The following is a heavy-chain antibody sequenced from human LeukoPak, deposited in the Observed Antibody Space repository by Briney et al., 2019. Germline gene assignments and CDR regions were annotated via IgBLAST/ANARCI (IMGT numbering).Heavy chain of an antibody. J-gene: IGHJ6*03. V-gene: IGHV4-39*07. Sequence: SETLSLTCTVSGGSISSSSYYWGWIRQPPGKGLEWIGSIYYSGSTYYNPSLKSRVTISVDTSKNQFSLKLSSVTAADTAVYYCARALPGPDFWSGYSYYYYYMDVWAKGPRSPSP. D-gene: IGHD3-3*01. CDR2: IYYSGST. CDR1: GGSISSSSYY. CDR3: ARALPGPDFWSGYSYYYYYMDV.